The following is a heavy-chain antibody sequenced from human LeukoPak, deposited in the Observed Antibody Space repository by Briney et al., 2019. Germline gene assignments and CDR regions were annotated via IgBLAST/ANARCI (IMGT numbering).Heavy chain of an antibody. D-gene: IGHD2-2*01. CDR3: VILWGVPAAIIHAFDI. Sequence: ASVKVSCKASGYTFTSYGISWVRQAPGQGLEWMGWISAYNGNTNYAQKLQGRVTMTTDTSTSTAYMELRSLRSDDTAVYYCVILWGVPAAIIHAFDIWGQGTMVTVSS. V-gene: IGHV1-18*01. J-gene: IGHJ3*02. CDR2: ISAYNGNT. CDR1: GYTFTSYG.